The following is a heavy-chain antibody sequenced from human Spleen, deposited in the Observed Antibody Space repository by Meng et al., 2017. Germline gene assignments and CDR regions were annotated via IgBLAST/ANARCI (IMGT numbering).Heavy chain of an antibody. CDR1: GFTFSSYW. Sequence: SLRLSCAASGFTFSSYWMHWVRQTPGKGLVWVSRINTDGTTTTYADSVKGRFTISRDNAKNTLYLQMNSLRGEDTAVYYCARDVAGRGGYWGQGTLVTVSS. CDR2: INTDGTTT. D-gene: IGHD1-26*01. CDR3: ARDVAGRGGY. V-gene: IGHV3-74*01. J-gene: IGHJ4*02.